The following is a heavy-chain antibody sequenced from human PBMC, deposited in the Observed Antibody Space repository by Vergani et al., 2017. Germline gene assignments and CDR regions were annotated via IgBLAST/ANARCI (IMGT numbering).Heavy chain of an antibody. V-gene: IGHV4-4*02. D-gene: IGHD3-10*01. CDR2: IYHSGST. CDR1: GGSLSSSNW. Sequence: QVQLQESGPGLVKPSGTLSLTCAVSGGSLSSSNWWSWVRQPPGKGLEWVGEIYHSGSTNYNPSLKRRVTISVDKSKNQFSLKLSSVTAADTAVYYCARETRWGSDIYGMDVWGQGTTVTVS. CDR3: ARETRWGSDIYGMDV. J-gene: IGHJ6*02.